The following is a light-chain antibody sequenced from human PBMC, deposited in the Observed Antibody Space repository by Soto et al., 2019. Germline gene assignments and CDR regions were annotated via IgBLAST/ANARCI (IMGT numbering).Light chain of an antibody. CDR2: DTS. CDR1: QSVNNY. J-gene: IGKJ1*01. Sequence: EIVLTQSPATLSSSPGERAPLSCRASQSVNNYLAWYQQKPGQAPRLLIYDTSDRASGIPARFSGSGSGTDFTLTISSLEPEDFAVFYCQQRSVWPWTFGQGTKVDIK. V-gene: IGKV3-11*01. CDR3: QQRSVWPWT.